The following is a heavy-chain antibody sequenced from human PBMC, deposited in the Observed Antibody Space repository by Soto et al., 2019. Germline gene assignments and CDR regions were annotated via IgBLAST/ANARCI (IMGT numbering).Heavy chain of an antibody. V-gene: IGHV4-34*01. D-gene: IGHD6-13*01. CDR1: GGSFSVYY. J-gene: IGHJ4*02. Sequence: QVQLQQWGAGLLKPSETLSLTCAVYGGSFSVYYWCGIRQPPGKGLVWFGEINHSGSTNYNPSLKSRVTISVDMSKNQFSLKLSSVTAADTAVYYCARGGRQQLIPTPISYKIDYWGQGTLVTVSS. CDR3: ARGGRQQLIPTPISYKIDY. CDR2: INHSGST.